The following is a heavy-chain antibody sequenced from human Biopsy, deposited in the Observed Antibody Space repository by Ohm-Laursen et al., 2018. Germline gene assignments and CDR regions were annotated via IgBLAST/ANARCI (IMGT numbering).Heavy chain of an antibody. Sequence: SVKVSCKASGVTFDTYAFGWVRQAPGQGLEWMGGRIPYFNTIYYARNFQDRAVITADRSARTTDMQLSGLRPDDTAVYYCVGGQRGPPIGVTVPGDAFDLWGPGTMGTVSP. CDR2: RIPYFNTI. V-gene: IGHV1-69*13. CDR1: GVTFDTYA. CDR3: VGGQRGPPIGVTVPGDAFDL. D-gene: IGHD2/OR15-2a*01. J-gene: IGHJ3*01.